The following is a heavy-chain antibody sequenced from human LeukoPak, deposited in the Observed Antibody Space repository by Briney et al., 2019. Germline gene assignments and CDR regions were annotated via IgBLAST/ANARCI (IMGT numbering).Heavy chain of an antibody. D-gene: IGHD3-22*01. V-gene: IGHV4-59*01. CDR3: ARVLLSSGYST. J-gene: IGHJ5*02. CDR2: IYYSGIT. CDR1: GASLSSYY. Sequence: SETLSLTCSVSGASLSSYYYNWVRQSPGKGLEWSGYIYYSGITNYNPSLKSRVTMSLDTSNNQFSLKLSSVTAADTAVYYCARVLLSSGYSTWGQGTLVTVSS.